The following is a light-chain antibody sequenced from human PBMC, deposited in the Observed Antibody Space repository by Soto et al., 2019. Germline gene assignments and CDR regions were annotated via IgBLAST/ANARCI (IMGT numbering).Light chain of an antibody. V-gene: IGLV2-8*01. CDR1: SSDVGGYNY. Sequence: QSVLTQPPSASGSPGQSVTISCTGTSSDVGGYNYVSWYQQHPGKAPKLMIYEVSERPSGVPDRFSGSKSSNTASLTVSGPKDEAEADHYCSSYARSNNFVFGTGTKV. CDR2: EVS. J-gene: IGLJ1*01. CDR3: SSYARSNNFV.